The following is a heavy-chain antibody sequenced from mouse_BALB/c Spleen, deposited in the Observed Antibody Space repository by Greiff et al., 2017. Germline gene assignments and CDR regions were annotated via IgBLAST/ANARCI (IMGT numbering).Heavy chain of an antibody. V-gene: IGHV5-17*02. D-gene: IGHD2-3*01. CDR2: ISSGSSTI. CDR1: GFTFSSFG. J-gene: IGHJ2*01. Sequence: EVQLVESGGGLVQPGGSRKLSCAASGFTFSSFGMHWVRQAPEKGLEWVAYISSGSSTIYYADTVKGRFTISRDNPKNTLFLQMTSLRSEDTAMYYCARGWLLFDYWGRGATLT. CDR3: ARGWLLFDY.